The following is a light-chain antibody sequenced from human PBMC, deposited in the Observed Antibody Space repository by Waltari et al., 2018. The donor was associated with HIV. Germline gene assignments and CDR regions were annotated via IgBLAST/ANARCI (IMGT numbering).Light chain of an antibody. J-gene: IGLJ3*02. V-gene: IGLV1-44*01. CDR3: ATWDDSLDGPM. CDR2: SND. CDR1: ISDIGSNT. Sequence: QSVLTQPPSASGTPGQRVTISCSGSISDIGSNTVNWYQQHPGTAPKLLIYSNDQRPSGVPDRFSGSKSGTSASLAISGLRSEDEADYYCATWDDSLDGPMFGGGTKLTVL.